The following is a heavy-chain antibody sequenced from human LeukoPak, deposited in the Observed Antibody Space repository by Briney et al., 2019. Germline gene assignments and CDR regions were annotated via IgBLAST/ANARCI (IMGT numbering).Heavy chain of an antibody. V-gene: IGHV3-48*03. D-gene: IGHD6-13*01. J-gene: IGHJ4*02. CDR3: ARDGDQQLVPHY. CDR1: GFTFSSYE. Sequence: GGSLRLSCAASGFTFSSYEMNWVRQAPGKGLEWVSYISSSGSTIYYADSVKGRFTISRDNAKNSLYLQMNSLRAEDTAVYYCARDGDQQLVPHYWGQGTLVTVSS. CDR2: ISSSGSTI.